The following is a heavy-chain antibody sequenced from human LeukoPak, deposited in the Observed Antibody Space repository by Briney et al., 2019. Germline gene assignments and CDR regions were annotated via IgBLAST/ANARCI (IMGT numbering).Heavy chain of an antibody. V-gene: IGHV4-34*01. CDR3: ARGNPYRITGTIDY. J-gene: IGHJ4*02. Sequence: PSETLSLTCTVSDVSITSYYWSWIRQPPGKGLEWIGEINHSGSTNYNPSLKSRVTISVVTSKNQFSLKLSSVTAADTAVYYCARGNPYRITGTIDYWGQGTLVTVSS. CDR1: DVSITSYY. CDR2: INHSGST. D-gene: IGHD1-7*01.